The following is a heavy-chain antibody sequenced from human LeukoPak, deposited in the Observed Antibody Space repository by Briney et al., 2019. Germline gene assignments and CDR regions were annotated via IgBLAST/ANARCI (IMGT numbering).Heavy chain of an antibody. CDR3: AKVGDSNTY. V-gene: IGHV3-30*18. Sequence: PGRSLRLSCAASGFTFSSYGMHWVRQAPGKGLEWVAVISYDGSNKYYADSVKGRFTISRDNSKNTLYLQMNSLRAEDTAVYYCAKVGDSNTYWGQGTLVTVSS. CDR2: ISYDGSNK. D-gene: IGHD3-22*01. CDR1: GFTFSSYG. J-gene: IGHJ4*02.